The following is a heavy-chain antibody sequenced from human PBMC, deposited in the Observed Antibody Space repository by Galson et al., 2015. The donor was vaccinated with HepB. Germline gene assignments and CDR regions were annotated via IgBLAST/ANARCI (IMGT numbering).Heavy chain of an antibody. CDR1: GFTFSSYA. CDR2: ISGSGDST. D-gene: IGHD3-10*01. CDR3: AKQRGWGGRSSLED. J-gene: IGHJ4*02. V-gene: IGHV3-23*01. Sequence: SLRLSCAASGFTFSSYAMSWVRQAPGKGLEWVSVISGSGDSTYYVDFVTGRFTISRDNSKNALYLQMNSLGAEDTAVYYCAKQRGWGGRSSLEDWGQGTLVTVSS.